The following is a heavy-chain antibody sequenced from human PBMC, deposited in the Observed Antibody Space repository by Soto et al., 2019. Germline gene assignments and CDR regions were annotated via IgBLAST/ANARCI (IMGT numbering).Heavy chain of an antibody. CDR1: GFTFSTYA. Sequence: GGSLRLSCAASGFTFSTYAMSWVRQGPGKGLEWVSAISSSGSSTFYADSVKGRFTISRDNSKNTVYLQMNSLRAEDTAVYFCAKPSGAARHYFDHWGQGTQVTVSS. CDR2: ISSSGSST. D-gene: IGHD6-6*01. CDR3: AKPSGAARHYFDH. J-gene: IGHJ4*02. V-gene: IGHV3-23*01.